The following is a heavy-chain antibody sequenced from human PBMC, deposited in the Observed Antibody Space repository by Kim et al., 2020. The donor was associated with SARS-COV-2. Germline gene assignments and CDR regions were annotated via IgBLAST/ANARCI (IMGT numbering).Heavy chain of an antibody. D-gene: IGHD3-10*01. J-gene: IGHJ4*02. V-gene: IGHV3-11*05. CDR1: GFTFSDYY. CDR3: ARDRRVRGVIITSVFDLDY. CDR2: ISSSSSYT. Sequence: GGSLRLSCAASGFTFSDYYMSWIRQAPGKGLEWVSYISSSSSYTNYADSVKGRFTISRDNAKNSLYLQMNSLRAEDTAVYYCARDRRVRGVIITSVFDLDYWGQGTLVTFSS.